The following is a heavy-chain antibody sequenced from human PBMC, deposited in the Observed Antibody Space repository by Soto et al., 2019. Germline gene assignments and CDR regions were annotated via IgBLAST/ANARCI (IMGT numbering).Heavy chain of an antibody. Sequence: SETLSLTCVVSGGSFGTYYYNWIRQSPGKGLEWIGEINHSGSNNYSPSLKSRVTMSLDTFKNQFSLKLTSVTAADTAVYYCARGGSNDWQVAFDIWGQGTMVTVS. CDR3: ARGGSNDWQVAFDI. CDR1: GGSFGTYY. J-gene: IGHJ3*02. CDR2: INHSGSN. D-gene: IGHD3-9*01. V-gene: IGHV4-34*01.